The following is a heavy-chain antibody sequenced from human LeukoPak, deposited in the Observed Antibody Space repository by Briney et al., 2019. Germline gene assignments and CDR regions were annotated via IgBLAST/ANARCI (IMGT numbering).Heavy chain of an antibody. CDR3: ARLLDYYYYMDV. J-gene: IGHJ6*03. Sequence: PGGSLRLSCAASGFTFNNFEMNWVRQAPGKGLEWVSYTSSSGNTIYYADSVKGRFTISRDNAKNSLYLQMNSLRAEDTAVYYCARLLDYYYYMDVWGKGTTVTVSS. D-gene: IGHD1-1*01. V-gene: IGHV3-48*03. CDR1: GFTFNNFE. CDR2: TSSSGNTI.